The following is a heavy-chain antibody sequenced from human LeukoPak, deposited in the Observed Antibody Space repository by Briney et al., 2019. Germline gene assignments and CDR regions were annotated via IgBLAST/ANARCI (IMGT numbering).Heavy chain of an antibody. D-gene: IGHD1-26*01. CDR1: GFTFSSYG. CDR3: ARVVAIEWELLDY. CDR2: IKQDGSEK. V-gene: IGHV3-7*01. J-gene: IGHJ4*02. Sequence: GGSLRLSCAASGFTFSSYGMHRVRQAPGKGLEWVANIKQDGSEKYYVDSVKGRFTISRDNAKNSLYLQMNSLRAEDTAVYYCARVVAIEWELLDYWGQGTLVTISS.